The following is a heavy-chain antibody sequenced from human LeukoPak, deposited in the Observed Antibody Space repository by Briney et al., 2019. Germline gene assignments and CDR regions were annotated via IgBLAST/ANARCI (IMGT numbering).Heavy chain of an antibody. D-gene: IGHD2-15*01. J-gene: IGHJ6*02. CDR3: ARLALRYLRGGSWHSGTEYYHYGMGL. CDR1: GGSISSYY. V-gene: IGHV4-59*01. CDR2: IYYSGST. Sequence: SETLSLTCTVSGGSISSYYWSWIRQPPGKGLEWIGYIYYSGSTNYNPSLKSRVTISVDTSKNQFSLKLSSVTAADTAVYYCARLALRYLRGGSWHSGTEYYHYGMGLLGQGTTVTVSS.